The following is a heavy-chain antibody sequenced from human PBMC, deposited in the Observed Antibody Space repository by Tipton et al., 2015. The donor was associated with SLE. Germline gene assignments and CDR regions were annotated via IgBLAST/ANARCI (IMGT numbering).Heavy chain of an antibody. D-gene: IGHD5-12*01. CDR2: INYSGST. J-gene: IGHJ6*02. Sequence: TLSLTCAVYGGSFSGYYWSWIRQSPGKGLEWIGEINYSGSTKYNPSLKSRVTISVDASKNQFSLKLSSLTAADTAVYYCARDPTSPNYYYGMDVWGQGTTVTVSS. V-gene: IGHV4-34*01. CDR3: ARDPTSPNYYYGMDV. CDR1: GGSFSGYY.